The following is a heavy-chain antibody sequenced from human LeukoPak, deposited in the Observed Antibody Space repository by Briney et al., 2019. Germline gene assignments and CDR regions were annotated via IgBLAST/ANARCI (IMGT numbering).Heavy chain of an antibody. V-gene: IGHV1-8*01. CDR2: MNPNSGNT. J-gene: IGHJ4*02. CDR3: ARHLPGSGDWSGYNYFDY. CDR1: GYTFTSYD. Sequence: ASVKVSCKASGYTFTSYDINWVRQATGQGLEWMGWMNPNSGNTGYAQKFQGRVTMTRNTSISTAYMELSSLRSEDTAVYYCARHLPGSGDWSGYNYFDYWGQGTLVTVSS. D-gene: IGHD3-3*01.